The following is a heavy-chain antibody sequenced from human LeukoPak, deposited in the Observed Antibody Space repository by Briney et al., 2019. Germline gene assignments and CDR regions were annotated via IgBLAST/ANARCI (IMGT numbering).Heavy chain of an antibody. CDR2: ISGSGGTT. J-gene: IGHJ3*02. V-gene: IGHV3-23*01. CDR3: AKDSPTYYYDSSGYYLRNDAFDI. Sequence: GGSLRLSCAASGFTFSSYAMSWVRQAPGKGLEWVSAISGSGGTTYYADSVKGRFTISRDNSKNTLYLQMNSLRAEDTAVYYCAKDSPTYYYDSSGYYLRNDAFDIWGQGTMVTVSS. D-gene: IGHD3-22*01. CDR1: GFTFSSYA.